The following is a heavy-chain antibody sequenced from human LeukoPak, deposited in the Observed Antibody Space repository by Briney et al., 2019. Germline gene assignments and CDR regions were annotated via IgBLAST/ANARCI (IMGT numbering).Heavy chain of an antibody. Sequence: SETLSLTCTVSGDSISSSSYLWGWIRQPPGKGLEWIGSIYYSGNTYYNPSLKSRVTISVDTPKNQFSLKVTSVTAADTAVYYCTRTPPGGGGDFDYWGQGTLVTVSS. D-gene: IGHD4-23*01. CDR2: IYYSGNT. CDR1: GDSISSSSYL. CDR3: TRTPPGGGGDFDY. J-gene: IGHJ4*02. V-gene: IGHV4-39*01.